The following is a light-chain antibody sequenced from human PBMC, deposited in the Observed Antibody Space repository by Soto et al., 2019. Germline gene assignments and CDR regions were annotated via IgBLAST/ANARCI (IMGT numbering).Light chain of an antibody. CDR2: DAS. CDR1: ERVSSIY. V-gene: IGKV3-20*01. CDR3: HQYGSSPYT. J-gene: IGKJ2*01. Sequence: EIVLTQSPGTLSLSTGERATLSCRASERVSSIYLAWYQQKPGQAPRLLLYDASSRATGIPDRFRGSGSGTDFTLTISRLEPEDFAVYYCHQYGSSPYTFGQGTKLEIK.